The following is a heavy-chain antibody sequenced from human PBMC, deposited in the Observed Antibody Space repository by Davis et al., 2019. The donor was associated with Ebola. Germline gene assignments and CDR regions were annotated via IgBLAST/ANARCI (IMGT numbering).Heavy chain of an antibody. CDR3: AKDRVGLWTDPLRLPIDP. J-gene: IGHJ5*02. Sequence: GESLKISCAASGFTFSSYSMNWVRQAPGKGLEWVSYISSSSSTIYYADSVKGRFTISRDNAKNSLYLQMNSLRVEDTAVYYCAKDRVGLWTDPLRLPIDPWGQGTLVTVSS. D-gene: IGHD3/OR15-3a*01. CDR2: ISSSSSTI. V-gene: IGHV3-48*01. CDR1: GFTFSSYS.